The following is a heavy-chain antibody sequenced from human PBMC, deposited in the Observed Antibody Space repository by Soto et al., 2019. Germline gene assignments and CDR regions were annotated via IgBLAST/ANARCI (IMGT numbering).Heavy chain of an antibody. CDR2: INPSGGST. D-gene: IGHD3-22*01. CDR1: GYTFTSYY. CDR3: AREQHYYDSSGYSSYYYGMDV. J-gene: IGHJ6*02. Sequence: GASVKVSCKASGYTFTSYYMHWVRQAPGQGLEWMGIINPSGGSTSYAQKFQGRVTMTRDTSTSTVYMELSSLRSEDTAVYYCAREQHYYDSSGYSSYYYGMDVWGQGTTVTVSS. V-gene: IGHV1-46*03.